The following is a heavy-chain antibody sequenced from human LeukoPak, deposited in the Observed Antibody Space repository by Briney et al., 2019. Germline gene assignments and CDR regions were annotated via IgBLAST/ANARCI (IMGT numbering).Heavy chain of an antibody. CDR1: GFTFSSYR. Sequence: GGSPRLSCAASGFTFSSYRMHWVRQGPGKGLVWVSGMNSDGSSTVYADSVKGRFTISRDNAKNTLYLQMNSLRAEDTAVYYCAKGESSSWFDWGQGTLVTVSS. D-gene: IGHD6-13*01. CDR3: AKGESSSWFD. V-gene: IGHV3-74*01. J-gene: IGHJ4*02. CDR2: MNSDGSST.